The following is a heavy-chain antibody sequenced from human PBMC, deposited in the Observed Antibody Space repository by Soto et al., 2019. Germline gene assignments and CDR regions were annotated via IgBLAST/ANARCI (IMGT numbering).Heavy chain of an antibody. D-gene: IGHD3-10*01. J-gene: IGHJ4*01. CDR3: AREPSPLLWFGELFPLDY. V-gene: IGHV1-18*01. CDR1: GYTYTSYG. CDR2: ISAYNGNT. Sequence: ASVKVSGNASGYTYTSYGIRWVRQAPGQGLEWMGWISAYNGNTNYAQKLQGRVTMTTDTSTSTAYMELRSLRSDDTAVYYCAREPSPLLWFGELFPLDYWG.